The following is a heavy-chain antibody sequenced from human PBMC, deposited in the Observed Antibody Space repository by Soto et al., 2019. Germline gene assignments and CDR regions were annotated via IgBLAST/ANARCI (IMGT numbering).Heavy chain of an antibody. J-gene: IGHJ3*02. V-gene: IGHV4-4*02. CDR1: SGSITSDDW. CDR3: AITTRAFCTPDI. Sequence: QVQLQESGPGLVEPSETLSLTCAVSSGSITSDDWWTWVRQSPGKGLEGIGEVHHRGRSGSTNYNPSLKSRASRSVDKSKNQFSLRLSSVTAADPDVYYCAITTRAFCTPDIWGKGTTVTVSS. D-gene: IGHD2-8*01. CDR2: VHHRGRSGST.